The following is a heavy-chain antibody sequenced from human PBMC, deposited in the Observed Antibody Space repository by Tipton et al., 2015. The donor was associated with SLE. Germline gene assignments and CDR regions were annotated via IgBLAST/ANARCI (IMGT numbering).Heavy chain of an antibody. V-gene: IGHV4-39*01. D-gene: IGHD6-13*01. CDR3: AGCRGGAAAADGWFDP. J-gene: IGHJ5*02. Sequence: TLSLTCTVSGGSISSSSYYWGWIRQPPGKGLEWFGCVYYSGSTYYNPSRNSRVTISVDPSKDQFSLKLRSVTAADTAVYYCAGCRGGAAAADGWFDPWGQGTLVTVSS. CDR2: VYYSGST. CDR1: GGSISSSSYY.